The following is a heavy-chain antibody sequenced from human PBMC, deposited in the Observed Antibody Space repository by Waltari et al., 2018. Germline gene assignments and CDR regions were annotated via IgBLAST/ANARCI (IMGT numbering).Heavy chain of an antibody. D-gene: IGHD3-22*01. CDR2: IIPIFGTA. CDR3: ARVDTMMNGAFDI. CDR1: GGTFSSYA. V-gene: IGHV1-69*05. Sequence: QVQLVQSGAEVKKPGPSVKVSCRASGGTFSSYALSWVGQAPGQGLEWMGGIIPIFGTANDAQKFQGRVTITTDESTSTAYMELSSLRSEDTAVYYCARVDTMMNGAFDIWGQGTMVTVSS. J-gene: IGHJ3*02.